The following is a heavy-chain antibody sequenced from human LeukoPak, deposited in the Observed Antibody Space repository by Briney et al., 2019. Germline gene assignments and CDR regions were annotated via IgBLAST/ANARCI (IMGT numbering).Heavy chain of an antibody. Sequence: ASETLSLTCTVSGGSISSYYWSWIRQPAGKGLEWIGRIYTSGSTNYNPSLKSRVTMSVDTSKNQFSLKLSSVTAADTAVYYCAREQPRPRRTMTLYYFDYWGQGTLVTVSS. CDR2: IYTSGST. V-gene: IGHV4-4*07. J-gene: IGHJ4*02. D-gene: IGHD1-1*01. CDR1: GGSISSYY. CDR3: AREQPRPRRTMTLYYFDY.